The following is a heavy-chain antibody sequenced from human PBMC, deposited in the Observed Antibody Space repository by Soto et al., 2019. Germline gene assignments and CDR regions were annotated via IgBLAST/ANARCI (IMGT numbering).Heavy chain of an antibody. CDR3: AKVWERTVTTRNYFYVMDV. CDR2: ISGSGGST. CDR1: GFTFSSYA. Sequence: EVQLLESGGGLVQPGGSLRLSCTASGFTFSSYAMSWVRQAPGKGLEWVSTISGSGGSTYYADSVKGRFTISRDNSKNTLYLQMNSLRAEDTAVYYGAKVWERTVTTRNYFYVMDVWGQGTTVTVSS. D-gene: IGHD4-17*01. J-gene: IGHJ6*02. V-gene: IGHV3-23*01.